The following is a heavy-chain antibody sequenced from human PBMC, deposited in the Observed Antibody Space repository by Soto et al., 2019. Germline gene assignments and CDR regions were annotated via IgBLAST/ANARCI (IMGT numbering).Heavy chain of an antibody. J-gene: IGHJ4*02. CDR3: PKSGSFCRPSLGXFDY. Sequence: ASVQVSCQASGFPFTGDYIHWVRQASGQGLEWMGWFNPNSGGTSYSQKFQGRVTMTRDTSITTAYMELSRLSSDDPAVYYCPKSGSFCRPSLGXFDYWGQGTLVTVSS. CDR1: GFPFTGDY. V-gene: IGHV1-2*02. CDR2: FNPNSGGT. D-gene: IGHD1-26*01.